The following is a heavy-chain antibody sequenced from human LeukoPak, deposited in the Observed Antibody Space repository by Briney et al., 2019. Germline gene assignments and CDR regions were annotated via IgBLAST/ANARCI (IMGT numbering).Heavy chain of an antibody. V-gene: IGHV4-59*01. J-gene: IGHJ6*03. CDR3: ARDRARYSYGPEHYYYYMDV. D-gene: IGHD5-18*01. CDR2: IYYSGST. CDR1: GGSISSYY. Sequence: SETLSPTCTVSGGSISSYYWSWIRQPPGKGLEWIGYIYYSGSTNYNPSLKSRVTISVDTSKNQFSLKLSSVTAADTAVYYCARDRARYSYGPEHYYYYMDVWGKGTTVTVSS.